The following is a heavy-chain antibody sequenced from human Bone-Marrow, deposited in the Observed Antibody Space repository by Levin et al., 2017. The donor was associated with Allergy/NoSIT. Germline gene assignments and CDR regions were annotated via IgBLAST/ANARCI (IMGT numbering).Heavy chain of an antibody. V-gene: IGHV3-23*01. Sequence: GESLKISCAASGFTFSSYAMTWVRQAPGKGLEWISGLSGRGETTYYADSVKGRFTISRDNHKNTLFLQMNSLGTEDTALFYCAKWVRGSDGGWFFDFWGRGTLVTVSS. D-gene: IGHD3-16*01. CDR3: AKWVRGSDGGWFFDF. J-gene: IGHJ2*01. CDR2: LSGRGETT. CDR1: GFTFSSYA.